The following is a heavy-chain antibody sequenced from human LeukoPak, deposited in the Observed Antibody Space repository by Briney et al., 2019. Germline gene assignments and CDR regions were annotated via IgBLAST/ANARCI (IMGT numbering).Heavy chain of an antibody. V-gene: IGHV4-38-2*01. D-gene: IGHD3-22*01. Sequence: SETLSLTCAVSGYSITSTYWWGWIRQTPGRGLEWIGILHHSGSTSYSPSLKSRVTISVDTSKNQFSLRLSSVTAADTAVYYCARVGGDDSTGHYSVDYWGQGTLVTVSS. CDR1: GYSITSTYW. CDR2: LHHSGST. J-gene: IGHJ4*02. CDR3: ARVGGDDSTGHYSVDY.